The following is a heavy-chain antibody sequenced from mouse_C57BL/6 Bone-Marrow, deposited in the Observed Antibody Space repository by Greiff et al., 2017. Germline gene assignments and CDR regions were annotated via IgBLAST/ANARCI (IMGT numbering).Heavy chain of an antibody. D-gene: IGHD3-2*02. J-gene: IGHJ4*01. V-gene: IGHV14-3*01. CDR1: GFNFKNSY. CDR3: ALTAQATYAMDY. CDR2: IDPANGNT. Sequence: VQLKQSVAELVRPGASVKLSCTASGFNFKNSYMHWVKQRPEQGLEWIGRIDPANGNTKYAPKFQGKATITAATSSNTAYLQLSSLTSEDTAIYDCALTAQATYAMDYWGQGTSVTVSS.